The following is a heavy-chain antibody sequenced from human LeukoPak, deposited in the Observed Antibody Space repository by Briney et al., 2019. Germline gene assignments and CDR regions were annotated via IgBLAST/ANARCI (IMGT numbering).Heavy chain of an antibody. Sequence: PSETLSLTCTVSGGSICSYYWSWIRQPPGKGLEWIGYIYYSGSTNYNPSLKSRVTIAVDTSKNQFSLKLSSVTAADTAEYYCARDLGYSYPADYYYMDVWGKGTTVTVSS. CDR2: IYYSGST. J-gene: IGHJ6*03. CDR3: ARDLGYSYPADYYYMDV. CDR1: GGSICSYY. V-gene: IGHV4-59*01. D-gene: IGHD5-18*01.